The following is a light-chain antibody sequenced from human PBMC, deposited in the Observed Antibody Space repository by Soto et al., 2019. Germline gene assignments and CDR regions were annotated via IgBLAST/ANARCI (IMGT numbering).Light chain of an antibody. CDR3: QPYYSLPRT. V-gene: IGKV4-1*01. CDR1: QSIFWTSNSENC. J-gene: IGKJ1*01. CDR2: SAS. Sequence: DIVMTQSPDSLAVSLGEGATINCKSSQSIFWTSNSENCLAWYQQKPGQPPKLLIYSASTRESGVPDRFSASGSGTDFTLSISSVQTEDVAVYHCQPYYSLPRTFGQGTKVDIK.